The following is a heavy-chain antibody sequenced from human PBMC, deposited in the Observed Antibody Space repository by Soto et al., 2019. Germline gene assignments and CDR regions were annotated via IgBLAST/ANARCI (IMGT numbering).Heavy chain of an antibody. CDR2: VFHSGLT. D-gene: IGHD3-10*01. Sequence: QVQLQESGPGLVKPSGTLSLTCTVSGDSIISTNWWSWVRQPPGKGLEWIGEVFHSGLTNYNSSLKSRVTMLVDKSKHQFSLKLTSVTAADTAIYYCARDYFKNWYFDLWGRGTLVTVSS. V-gene: IGHV4-4*02. J-gene: IGHJ2*01. CDR1: GDSIISTNW. CDR3: ARDYFKNWYFDL.